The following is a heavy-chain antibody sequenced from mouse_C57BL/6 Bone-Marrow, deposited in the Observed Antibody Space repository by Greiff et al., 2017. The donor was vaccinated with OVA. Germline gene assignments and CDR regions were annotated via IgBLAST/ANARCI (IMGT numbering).Heavy chain of an antibody. CDR3: ARDRRSPYYFDY. D-gene: IGHD1-1*01. CDR1: GFTFSSYA. CDR2: ISDGGSYT. J-gene: IGHJ2*01. Sequence: EVHLVESGGGLVKPGGSLKLSCAASGFTFSSYAMSWVRQTPEKRLEWVATISDGGSYTYYPDNVKGRFTISRDNAKNNLYLQMSHLKSEDTAMYYCARDRRSPYYFDYWGQGTTLTVSS. V-gene: IGHV5-4*01.